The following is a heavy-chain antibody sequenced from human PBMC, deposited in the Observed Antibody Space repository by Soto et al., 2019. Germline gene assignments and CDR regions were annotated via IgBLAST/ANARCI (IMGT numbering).Heavy chain of an antibody. Sequence: SVKVSCKASGGTFSSYPITWVRQAPGQGLEWMGGTFPIFDRGNYAQKFQGRLTITTDKSTNTAYMELSSLRSEDTAVYYCARRNTSGYLRYFDSWGQGTLVTVSS. J-gene: IGHJ4*02. V-gene: IGHV1-69*05. CDR3: ARRNTSGYLRYFDS. CDR2: TFPIFDRG. D-gene: IGHD3-22*01. CDR1: GGTFSSYP.